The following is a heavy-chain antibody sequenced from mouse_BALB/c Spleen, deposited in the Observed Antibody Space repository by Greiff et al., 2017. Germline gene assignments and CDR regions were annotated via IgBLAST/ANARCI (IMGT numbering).Heavy chain of an antibody. CDR2: INPSSGYT. J-gene: IGHJ4*01. Sequence: QVQLQQSAAELARPGASVKMSCKASGYTFTSYTMHWVKQRPGQGLEWIGYINPSSGYTEYNQKFKDKTTLTADKSSSTAYMQLSSLTSEDSAVYYCARRGNYGRAMDYWGQGTSVTVSS. V-gene: IGHV1-4*02. CDR3: ARRGNYGRAMDY. D-gene: IGHD2-1*01. CDR1: GYTFTSYT.